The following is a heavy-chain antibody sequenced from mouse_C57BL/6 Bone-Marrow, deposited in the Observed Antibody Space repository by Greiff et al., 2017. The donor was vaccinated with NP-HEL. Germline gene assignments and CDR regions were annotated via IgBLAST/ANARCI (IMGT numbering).Heavy chain of an antibody. CDR3: ARSMDYYSNSSWFAY. D-gene: IGHD2-5*01. CDR2: ILSDGST. V-gene: IGHV2-6*03. J-gene: IGHJ3*01. CDR1: GFSLTSYG. Sequence: QVQLKESGPGLVAPSQSLSITCTVSGFSLTSYGVHWVRQPPGKGLEWLVVILSDGSTTYNSALKSRLSISKDNSKSQVFLKMNSLQTDDTAMYYCARSMDYYSNSSWFAYWGQGTLVTVSA.